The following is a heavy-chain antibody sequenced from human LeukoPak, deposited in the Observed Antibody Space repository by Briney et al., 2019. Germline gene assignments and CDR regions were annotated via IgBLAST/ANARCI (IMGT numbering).Heavy chain of an antibody. J-gene: IGHJ4*02. D-gene: IGHD3-10*01. Sequence: GGSLRLSCAASGFTFSSYWMSWVRQAPGKGLEWVANIKQDGSEKYYVDSVKGRFTISRDNAKNSLYLQMNSLRAEDTAVYYCARDTVLWGSGSYYRDYWGQGTLVTVSS. V-gene: IGHV3-7*01. CDR2: IKQDGSEK. CDR3: ARDTVLWGSGSYYRDY. CDR1: GFTFSSYW.